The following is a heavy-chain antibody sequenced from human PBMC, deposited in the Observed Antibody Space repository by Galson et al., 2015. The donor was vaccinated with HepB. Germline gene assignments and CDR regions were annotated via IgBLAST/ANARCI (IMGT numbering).Heavy chain of an antibody. Sequence: QSGAEVKKPGESLRTSCKASGYTFTSYGINWVRQAPGQGLEWMGWISGYNGNTEYAQNLQGRVTMTTDTSTRIAYMELRSLISDDTALYYCARGDTAPDYWGQGTLVTASS. V-gene: IGHV1-18*04. CDR3: ARGDTAPDY. J-gene: IGHJ4*02. D-gene: IGHD5-18*01. CDR1: GYTFTSYG. CDR2: ISGYNGNT.